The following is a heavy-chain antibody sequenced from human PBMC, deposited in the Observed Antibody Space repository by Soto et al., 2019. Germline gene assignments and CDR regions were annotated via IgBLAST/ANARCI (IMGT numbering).Heavy chain of an antibody. J-gene: IGHJ4*02. CDR2: IYYSGST. CDR3: ARSGRRYYYDSSGYDY. D-gene: IGHD3-22*01. CDR1: GGSISSYY. V-gene: IGHV4-59*01. Sequence: QVQLQESGPGLVKPSETLSLTCTVSGGSISSYYWSWIRQPPGKGLEWIGYIYYSGSTNYNPSLKSRVTISVDTSKNQFSLKLSSVTAADTAVYYCARSGRRYYYDSSGYDYWGQGTLVTVSS.